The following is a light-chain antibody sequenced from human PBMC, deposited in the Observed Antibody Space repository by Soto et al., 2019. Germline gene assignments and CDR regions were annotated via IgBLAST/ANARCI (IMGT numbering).Light chain of an antibody. J-gene: IGKJ1*01. CDR2: DAS. V-gene: IGKV3-15*01. CDR3: QQYNNWWT. Sequence: EIVMTQSPDTLSVSPGERATLSCRASQSVSSSLAWYQQKPGQAPRLLIYDASTMAPGIPARFSGSGSGTEFTLTISSLQSEDFAVYYCQQYNNWWTFGQGT. CDR1: QSVSSS.